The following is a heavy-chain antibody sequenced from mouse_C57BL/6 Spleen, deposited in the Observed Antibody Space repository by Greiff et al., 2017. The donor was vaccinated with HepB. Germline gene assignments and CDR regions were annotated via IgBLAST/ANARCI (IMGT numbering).Heavy chain of an antibody. CDR1: GFTFSDYG. CDR3: ARSTMVTTGTDFDY. V-gene: IGHV5-17*01. J-gene: IGHJ2*01. CDR2: ISSGSSTI. D-gene: IGHD2-2*01. Sequence: EVKLVESGGGLVKPGGSLKLSCAASGFTFSDYGMHWVRQAPEKGLEWVAYISSGSSTIYYADTVKGRCTISRDNAKNTLFLQMTSLRSEDTAMYYCARSTMVTTGTDFDYWGQGTTLTVSS.